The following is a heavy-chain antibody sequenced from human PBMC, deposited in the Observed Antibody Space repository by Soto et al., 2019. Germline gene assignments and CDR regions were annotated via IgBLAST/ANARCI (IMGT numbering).Heavy chain of an antibody. CDR1: GFTFRSFT. Sequence: EVQLVESGGGLVKPGGSLRLSCAASGFTFRSFTMNWVRQAPGKGLEWVSTISSNSAYIYYTDALRGRFTISRDDAKNSLPLQMNSLRAEDTAVYYWTRDASRDSSDRGGFDPWGPGTLVTVSS. J-gene: IGHJ5*02. D-gene: IGHD6-13*01. CDR3: TRDASRDSSDRGGFDP. V-gene: IGHV3-21*02. CDR2: ISSNSAYI.